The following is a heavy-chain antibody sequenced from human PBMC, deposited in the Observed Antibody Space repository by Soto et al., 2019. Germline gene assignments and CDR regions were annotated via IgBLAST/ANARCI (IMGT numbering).Heavy chain of an antibody. CDR1: GFTFSSTP. D-gene: IGHD7-27*01. Sequence: QMQLVESGGGVGQPGRSLRLSCAVSGFTFSSTPMHWVRQAPGTGLEWVAVVSSDGSTRFYGESVKGRFTISRDNSKSTLYLQMNSLRPEDTAFYDCARDGNWGSIDYWGQGTLVTVSS. CDR2: VSSDGSTR. J-gene: IGHJ4*02. CDR3: ARDGNWGSIDY. V-gene: IGHV3-30-3*01.